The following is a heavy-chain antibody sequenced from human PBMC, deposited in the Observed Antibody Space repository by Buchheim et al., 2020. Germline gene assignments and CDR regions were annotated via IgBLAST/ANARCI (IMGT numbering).Heavy chain of an antibody. CDR2: ISPSSGGT. D-gene: IGHD3-22*01. J-gene: IGHJ1*01. V-gene: IGHV1-2*02. CDR1: GYTFTGNY. CDR3: ARVGTPDYYDSSGYVEYFQH. Sequence: QVQLVQSGAEVKKPGASVKVSCKASGYTFTGNYVHWVRLAPGQGLEWMGWISPSSGGTKYAQKFQGRVTMTSDTSISTAYMELSSLRSDDTAVYYCARVGTPDYYDSSGYVEYFQHWGQGTL.